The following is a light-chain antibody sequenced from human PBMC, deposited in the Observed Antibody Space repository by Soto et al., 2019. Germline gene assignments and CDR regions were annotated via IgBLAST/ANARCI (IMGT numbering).Light chain of an antibody. Sequence: QSALTQPASVSGSPGQSITISCTGTSSDVGGYNYVSWYQQHPGKAPKLMIYEVSNRPSGVSNRFSGSKSGNTASLTISGLQAEDEADYYCSTFGGSGVFGTGTKVTVL. CDR1: SSDVGGYNY. CDR3: STFGGSGV. CDR2: EVS. V-gene: IGLV2-14*01. J-gene: IGLJ1*01.